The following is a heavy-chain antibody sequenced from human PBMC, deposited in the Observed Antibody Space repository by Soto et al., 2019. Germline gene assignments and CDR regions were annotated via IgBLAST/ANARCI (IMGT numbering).Heavy chain of an antibody. CDR2: ISYDGSNK. CDR3: AKCQHLERQLHRYYYYGMDV. CDR1: GFTFSSYG. Sequence: GGSLRLSCAAPGFTFSSYGMHWVRQAPGKGLEWVAVISYDGSNKYYADSVKGRFTISRDNSKNTLYLQMNSLRAEDKAVYYCAKCQHLERQLHRYYYYGMDVWGQGTTVTVSS. J-gene: IGHJ6*02. V-gene: IGHV3-30*18. D-gene: IGHD6-13*01.